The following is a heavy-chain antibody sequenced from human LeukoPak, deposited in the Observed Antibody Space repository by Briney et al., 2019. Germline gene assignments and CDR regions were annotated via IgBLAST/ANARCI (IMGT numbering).Heavy chain of an antibody. D-gene: IGHD4-23*01. CDR2: IYYRGST. V-gene: IGHV4-59*01. Sequence: PSETLSLTCTVSGGSLSSYYWSWIRHPPGKGLEWIWNIYYRGSTNYNPSLKSRVTMSVDTSKNQFSLKVSSVTAADTAVYYCARDGGGKSRPFDYWGQGTPVTVSS. CDR1: GGSLSSYY. CDR3: ARDGGGKSRPFDY. J-gene: IGHJ4*02.